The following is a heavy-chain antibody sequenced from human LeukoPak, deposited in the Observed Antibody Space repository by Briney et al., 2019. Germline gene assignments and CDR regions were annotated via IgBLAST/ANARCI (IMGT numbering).Heavy chain of an antibody. CDR1: GYTFTGYY. Sequence: ASVKVSCRASGYTFTGYYMHWVRQAPGQGLEWMGWINPNSGGTNYAQKFQGRVTMTRDTSISTAYMELSRLRSDDTAVYYCARDPQDCSGGSCYAGLYYMDVWGKGTTVTVSS. CDR3: ARDPQDCSGGSCYAGLYYMDV. J-gene: IGHJ6*03. CDR2: INPNSGGT. V-gene: IGHV1-2*02. D-gene: IGHD2-15*01.